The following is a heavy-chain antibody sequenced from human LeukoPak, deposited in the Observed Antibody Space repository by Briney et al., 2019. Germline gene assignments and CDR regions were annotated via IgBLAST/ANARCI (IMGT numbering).Heavy chain of an antibody. Sequence: SETLSLTCTVSGGSISSYYWSWIRQPPGKGLEWIGYIYYSGSTNYNPSLKSRVTISVDTSKNQFSLKLSSVTAADTAVYYCARHRVPKGFDPWGQGTLVTVSS. CDR2: IYYSGST. CDR1: GGSISSYY. CDR3: ARHRVPKGFDP. J-gene: IGHJ5*02. V-gene: IGHV4-59*08. D-gene: IGHD1-1*01.